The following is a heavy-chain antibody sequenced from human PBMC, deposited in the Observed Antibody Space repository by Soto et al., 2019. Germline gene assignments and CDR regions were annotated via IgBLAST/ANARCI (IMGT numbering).Heavy chain of an antibody. CDR2: TYYRSRWYN. V-gene: IGHV6-1*01. CDR1: GDSVSSNSAA. J-gene: IGHJ6*03. Sequence: SLTCAISGDSVSSNSAAWNWIRPSPSRGLEWLARTYYRSRWYNDYAVSVRSRITVNPDTSKNQFSLQLTSVTPEDTAVYYCAGTTSHQWYYMDVWGKGTTVTVSS. CDR3: AGTTSHQWYYMDV. D-gene: IGHD1-7*01.